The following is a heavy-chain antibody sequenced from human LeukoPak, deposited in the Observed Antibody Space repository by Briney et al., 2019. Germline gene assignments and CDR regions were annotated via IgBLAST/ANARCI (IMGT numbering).Heavy chain of an antibody. D-gene: IGHD3-22*01. CDR2: ISYSGST. CDR3: AREPGFDSSGYLNWFDP. Sequence: SETLSLTCTVSGGSISSYYWSWIRQPPGKGLEWIACISYSGSTKYNPSLKSRVTISVDTSKNQLSLKLSSVTAADTAVYYCAREPGFDSSGYLNWFDPWGQGTLATVSS. V-gene: IGHV4-59*01. J-gene: IGHJ5*02. CDR1: GGSISSYY.